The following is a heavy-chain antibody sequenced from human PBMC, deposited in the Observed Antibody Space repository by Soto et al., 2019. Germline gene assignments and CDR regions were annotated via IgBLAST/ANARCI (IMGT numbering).Heavy chain of an antibody. D-gene: IGHD2-8*01. J-gene: IGHJ5*02. V-gene: IGHV4-30-4*01. CDR3: ARVSVYYIDP. Sequence: ASETLSLSCTVSGGSISSGDYYWSWIRQPPGKGLEWIGYIYYSGSTYYNPSLKSRVTISVDTSKNQFSLKLSSVTAADTAVYYCARVSVYYIDPWGQGTLVTVSS. CDR2: IYYSGST. CDR1: GGSISSGDYY.